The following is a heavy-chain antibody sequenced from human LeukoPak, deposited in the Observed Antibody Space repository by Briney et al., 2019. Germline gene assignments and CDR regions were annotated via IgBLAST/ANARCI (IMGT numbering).Heavy chain of an antibody. CDR1: GFTVSTYY. CDR2: IYSGGST. D-gene: IGHD2-2*01. CDR3: ARGLGYCTSTTCLLLFDY. Sequence: GGSLRLSCAASGFTVSTYYMTWARQAPGKGLECVSVIYSGGSTYYADSVKGRFTVSRDNSKNTLYLQTNSLRAEDTAMYYCARGLGYCTSTTCLLLFDYWGQGTLVTVSS. J-gene: IGHJ4*02. V-gene: IGHV3-53*01.